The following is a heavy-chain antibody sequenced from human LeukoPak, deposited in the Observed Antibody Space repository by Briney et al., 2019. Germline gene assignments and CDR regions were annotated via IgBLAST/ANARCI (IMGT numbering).Heavy chain of an antibody. CDR1: GFTFRSYG. J-gene: IGHJ4*02. V-gene: IGHV3-23*01. Sequence: PGGSLRLSCAASGFTFRSYGMTWVRQAPGKGLEWVSAISGSGDSTYYADSVKGRFTISRDNAKNSLYLQMNSLRAEDTAVYYCACGYCSGGSCPDDYWGQGTLVTVSS. CDR2: ISGSGDST. D-gene: IGHD2-15*01. CDR3: ACGYCSGGSCPDDY.